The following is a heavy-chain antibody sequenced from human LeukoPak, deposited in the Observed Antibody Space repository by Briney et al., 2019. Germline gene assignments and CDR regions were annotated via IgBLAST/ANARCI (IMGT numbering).Heavy chain of an antibody. CDR1: GGSISSYY. Sequence: PSETLSLTCTVSGGSISSYYWSWIRQPPGKGLEWIGYIYYSGSTNYNPSLKSRVTISVDTSKNQFSLKLSSVTAADTAVYYCARSDYDRSVAWFDPWGQGTLVTVSS. CDR3: ARSDYDRSVAWFDP. D-gene: IGHD3-22*01. V-gene: IGHV4-59*12. J-gene: IGHJ5*02. CDR2: IYYSGST.